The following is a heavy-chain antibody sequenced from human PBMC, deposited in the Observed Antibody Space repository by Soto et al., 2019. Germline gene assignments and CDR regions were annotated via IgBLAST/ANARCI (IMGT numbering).Heavy chain of an antibody. Sequence: ASVKVSCKASGYTFTSNGISWVRQVPGQGPEWMGWISPYNGNTKYAQKLQGRVTMTTDTSTSTAYMDLRSLRSDDSAVYFCARVGQWLERYYFDYWGQGTLVTVSS. CDR1: GYTFTSNG. V-gene: IGHV1-18*01. J-gene: IGHJ4*02. D-gene: IGHD6-19*01. CDR2: ISPYNGNT. CDR3: ARVGQWLERYYFDY.